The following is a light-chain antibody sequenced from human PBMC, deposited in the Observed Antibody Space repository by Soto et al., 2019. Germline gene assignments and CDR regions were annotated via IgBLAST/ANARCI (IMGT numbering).Light chain of an antibody. Sequence: DIQMTQSPSSLSASVGDRVTITCRASQSISSYLNWYQQKPGKAPKLLIYAASSLQSGVPSRFSGSGSGTDFTLIISSLLPEDFATYYCQQSYSTLLTFGGGTKV. CDR3: QQSYSTLLT. J-gene: IGKJ4*01. V-gene: IGKV1-39*01. CDR2: AAS. CDR1: QSISSY.